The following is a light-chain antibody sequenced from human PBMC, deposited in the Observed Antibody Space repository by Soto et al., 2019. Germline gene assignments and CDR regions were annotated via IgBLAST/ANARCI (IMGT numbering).Light chain of an antibody. Sequence: QAVVTQPPSLSGAPGQRVTISCAGSSSNIGAGSDVHWYQQLPGTAPKLLIYGNSNRPSGVPDRFSGSKSGTSASLAITGLQAKDEADYYCQSYDSSLSGFVVFGGGTKLTVL. CDR3: QSYDSSLSGFVV. CDR1: SSNIGAGSD. V-gene: IGLV1-40*01. J-gene: IGLJ2*01. CDR2: GNS.